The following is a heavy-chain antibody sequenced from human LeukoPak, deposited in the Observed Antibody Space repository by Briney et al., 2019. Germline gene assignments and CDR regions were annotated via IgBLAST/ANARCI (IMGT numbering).Heavy chain of an antibody. D-gene: IGHD6-19*01. CDR2: IYHSGST. Sequence: SETLSLTCAVSGGSISSGGYSWSWIRQPPGKGLEWIGYIYHSGSTYYNPSLKSRVTISVDRSKNQFSLKLSSVTAADTAVYYCARAIAVAGTGFDYWGQGTLVTVSS. J-gene: IGHJ4*02. V-gene: IGHV4-30-2*01. CDR1: GGSISSGGYS. CDR3: ARAIAVAGTGFDY.